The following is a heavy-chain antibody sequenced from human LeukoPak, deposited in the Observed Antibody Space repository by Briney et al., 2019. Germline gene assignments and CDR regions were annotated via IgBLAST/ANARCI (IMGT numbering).Heavy chain of an antibody. V-gene: IGHV1-69*13. CDR1: GGTFSGYT. D-gene: IGHD2-21*02. CDR2: IIPLFGTA. Sequence: SVKVSCTASGGTFSGYTISWVRQAPGQGLEWMGGIIPLFGTANYAQKFQGRVTITADESTSTAYMELSSLRSEDTALYYCARVDCGGDCYSGRGWFDPWGQGTLVTVSS. CDR3: ARVDCGGDCYSGRGWFDP. J-gene: IGHJ5*02.